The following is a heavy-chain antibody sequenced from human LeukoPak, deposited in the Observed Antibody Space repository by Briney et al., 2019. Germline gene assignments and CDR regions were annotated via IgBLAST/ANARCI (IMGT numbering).Heavy chain of an antibody. D-gene: IGHD5-12*01. Sequence: GGSLRLSCAASGFTFSSYSMNWVRQAPGKGLEWVSSISSSSSYICYADSVKGRFTISRDNAKNSLYLQMNSLRAEDTAVYYCARTSRVATTTPVQATFGYWGQGTLVTVSS. CDR1: GFTFSSYS. CDR2: ISSSSSYI. CDR3: ARTSRVATTTPVQATFGY. V-gene: IGHV3-21*04. J-gene: IGHJ4*02.